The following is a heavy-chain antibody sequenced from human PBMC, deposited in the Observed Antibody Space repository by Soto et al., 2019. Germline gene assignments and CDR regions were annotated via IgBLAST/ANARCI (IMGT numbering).Heavy chain of an antibody. V-gene: IGHV3-23*01. J-gene: IGHJ4*02. D-gene: IGHD2-15*01. CDR1: GFTFSNYA. CDR3: AKGGSAYCSGGSCYHPFDY. CDR2: ISGSGGNT. Sequence: PGGSLRLSCAASGFTFSNYAMTWVRQAPGKGLEWVSTISGSGGNTWYADSVKGRFTISRDNSKNTLYLQMNSLRAEDTAVYYCAKGGSAYCSGGSCYHPFDYWGQGTLVTVSS.